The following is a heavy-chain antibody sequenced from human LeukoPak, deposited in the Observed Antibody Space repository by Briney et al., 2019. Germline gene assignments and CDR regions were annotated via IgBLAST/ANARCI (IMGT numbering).Heavy chain of an antibody. V-gene: IGHV4-4*07. D-gene: IGHD3-3*01. CDR1: GGSISSYY. Sequence: PSETLSLTCTVSGGSISSYYWSWIRQPAGKGLEWIGRVYTSGSTNYNPSLKSRVTMSVDTSKNQFSLKLSSVTAADTAVYYCARDERFLEWSLDAFDIWGQGTMVTVSS. CDR3: ARDERFLEWSLDAFDI. J-gene: IGHJ3*02. CDR2: VYTSGST.